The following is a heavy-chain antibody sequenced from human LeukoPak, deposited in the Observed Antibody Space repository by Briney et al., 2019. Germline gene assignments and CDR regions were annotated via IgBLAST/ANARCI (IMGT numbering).Heavy chain of an antibody. CDR3: ARDSGGTGYLVDY. D-gene: IGHD5-12*01. J-gene: IGHJ4*02. CDR2: ISRSGTTI. Sequence: PGGSLRLSCAASGFTFSSYEMNWVRQAPGKGLEWISYISRSGTTIYYADSVKGRFTISRDSAKNSLYLQMNSLRAEDTAVYYCARDSGGTGYLVDYWGQGTLVTVSS. CDR1: GFTFSSYE. V-gene: IGHV3-48*03.